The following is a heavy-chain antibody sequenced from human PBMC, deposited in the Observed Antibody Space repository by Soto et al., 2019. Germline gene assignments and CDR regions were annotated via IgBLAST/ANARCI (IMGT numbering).Heavy chain of an antibody. Sequence: QVQLVQSGAEVKKPGASVKVSCKASGYTFTSYGISWVRQGPGQGLEWMGWISADTGNTNYAQKLQDRVTMTTDTSTTTAYMELRSLTSDDTALYFCAREGTIRTEAFDIWGQGTIVTVSS. D-gene: IGHD2-2*02. CDR2: ISADTGNT. V-gene: IGHV1-18*04. CDR3: AREGTIRTEAFDI. CDR1: GYTFTSYG. J-gene: IGHJ3*02.